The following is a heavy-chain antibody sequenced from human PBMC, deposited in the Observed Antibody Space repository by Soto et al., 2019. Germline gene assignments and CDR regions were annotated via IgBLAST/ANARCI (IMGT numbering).Heavy chain of an antibody. J-gene: IGHJ6*02. Sequence: QVQLQESGPGLVKPSETLSLTCTVSGGSISSYYWSWIRQPPGTGLEWIGYIYYSGSTNYNPSLKSRVTISVDTSKNQFSLKLSSVTAADTAVYYCASMTPGNWNDFYGMDVWGQGTTVTVSS. CDR1: GGSISSYY. CDR2: IYYSGST. D-gene: IGHD1-1*01. CDR3: ASMTPGNWNDFYGMDV. V-gene: IGHV4-59*01.